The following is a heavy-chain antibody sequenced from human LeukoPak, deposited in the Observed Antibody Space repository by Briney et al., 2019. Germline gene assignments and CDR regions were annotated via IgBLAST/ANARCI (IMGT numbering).Heavy chain of an antibody. CDR2: VYYSGTT. V-gene: IGHV4-39*01. CDR3: AGRGDY. D-gene: IGHD3-16*01. CDR1: GGSISSSYYY. J-gene: IGHJ4*02. Sequence: SETLSLTCTVSGGSISSSYYYWGWIRQPPGKGLEWIGSVYYSGTTYYNPSLKSRVTISIDTSKNQFSLKLSSVTATDTAVYYCAGRGDYWGQGTLVTVSS.